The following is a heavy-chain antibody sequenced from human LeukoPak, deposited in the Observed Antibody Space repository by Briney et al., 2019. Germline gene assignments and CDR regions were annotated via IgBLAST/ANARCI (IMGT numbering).Heavy chain of an antibody. CDR2: IHYSGST. J-gene: IGHJ5*02. V-gene: IGHV4-59*01. CDR1: HVSISTYY. Sequence: SETLSLTCTVSHVSISTYYWSWIRKPPGKGLEWMGYIHYSGSTNYNPSLKSRVTISVDTSKKQLSLMLRSVTAADTAVYYCARDIYGSGHGWFDTWGQGRLVTVSS. CDR3: ARDIYGSGHGWFDT. D-gene: IGHD3-10*01.